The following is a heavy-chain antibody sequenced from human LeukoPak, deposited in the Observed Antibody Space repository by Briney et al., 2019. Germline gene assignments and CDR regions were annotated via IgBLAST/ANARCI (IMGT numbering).Heavy chain of an antibody. CDR2: IYYSGST. Sequence: SETLSLTCTVSGGSISSYYWSWIRQPPGKGLEWIGYIYYSGSTNYHPSLKSRVTISVDTSKNQFSLKLSSVTAADTAVYYCAKGDCTNGVCYTESARNYGMDVWGQGTTVTVSS. CDR3: AKGDCTNGVCYTESARNYGMDV. V-gene: IGHV4-59*01. CDR1: GGSISSYY. J-gene: IGHJ6*02. D-gene: IGHD2-8*01.